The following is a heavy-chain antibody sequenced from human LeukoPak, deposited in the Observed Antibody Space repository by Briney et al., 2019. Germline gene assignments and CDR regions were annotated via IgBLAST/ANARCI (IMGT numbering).Heavy chain of an antibody. Sequence: SETLSLTCSVSGGSISNYYLNWIRQTPGKGLEWIGYVFYTGITDYNPSLKSRVTISVDTSKNQFSLKLSSVIAADTAVYYCARGGPLDFDYWGQGTLVTVSS. CDR2: VFYTGIT. J-gene: IGHJ4*02. D-gene: IGHD1-26*01. V-gene: IGHV4-59*01. CDR1: GGSISNYY. CDR3: ARGGPLDFDY.